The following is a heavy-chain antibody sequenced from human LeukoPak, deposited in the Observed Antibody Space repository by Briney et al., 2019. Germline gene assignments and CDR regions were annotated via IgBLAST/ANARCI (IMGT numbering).Heavy chain of an antibody. J-gene: IGHJ4*02. Sequence: GGSLRLSCAASGFTFSSYAMHWVRQAPDKGLEWVAVISYDGSNKYYADSVKGRFTISRDNSKNTLYLQMNSLRAEDTAVYYCARAEEGFLDYWGQGTLVTVSS. V-gene: IGHV3-30*04. CDR2: ISYDGSNK. D-gene: IGHD2-21*01. CDR3: ARAEEGFLDY. CDR1: GFTFSSYA.